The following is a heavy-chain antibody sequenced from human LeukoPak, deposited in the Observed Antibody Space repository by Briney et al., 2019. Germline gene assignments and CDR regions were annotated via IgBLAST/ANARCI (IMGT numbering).Heavy chain of an antibody. J-gene: IGHJ4*02. CDR2: ISAYNGNT. D-gene: IGHD1-26*01. CDR1: GYTFTSYG. V-gene: IGHV1-18*01. Sequence: ASVKVSCKASGYTFTSYGISWVRQAPGQGLEWMGWISAYNGNTNYAQKLQGRVTMTTDTSTSTAYMELRSLRSDDTAVYHCARDHRYSGSYFYFDYWGQGTLVTVSS. CDR3: ARDHRYSGSYFYFDY.